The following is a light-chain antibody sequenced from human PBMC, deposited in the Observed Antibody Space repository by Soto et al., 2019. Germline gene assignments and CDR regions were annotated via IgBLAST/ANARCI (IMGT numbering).Light chain of an antibody. V-gene: IGKV1-9*01. J-gene: IGKJ1*01. Sequence: IQLTQSPSSLSASVGDRVTITCRASQGISNYLAWYPQKPGKAPKLLIYAASSLQSGLPSRFSGSRSGTDVTLGISSLQPEDFATIYFQVNNSYSPWTFGQGTKVDIK. CDR1: QGISNY. CDR2: AAS. CDR3: QVNNSYSPWT.